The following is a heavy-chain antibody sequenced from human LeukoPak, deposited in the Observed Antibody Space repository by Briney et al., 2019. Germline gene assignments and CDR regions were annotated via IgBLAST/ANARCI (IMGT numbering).Heavy chain of an antibody. Sequence: PSETLSLTCTVSGGSISSGGYYWSWIRQHPGKGLEWIGYIYYSGSTYYNPSLKSRVTISVDTSKNQFSLKLSSVTAADTAVYYCARVKMIGEYCSGGSCYSDYWGQGTLVTVSS. D-gene: IGHD2-15*01. J-gene: IGHJ4*02. CDR1: GGSISSGGYY. CDR3: ARVKMIGEYCSGGSCYSDY. CDR2: IYYSGST. V-gene: IGHV4-31*03.